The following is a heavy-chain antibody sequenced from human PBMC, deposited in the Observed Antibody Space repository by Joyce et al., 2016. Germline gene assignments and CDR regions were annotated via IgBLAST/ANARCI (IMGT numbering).Heavy chain of an antibody. D-gene: IGHD6-19*01. CDR2: MYYSGST. CDR3: ARSSGPPRNWFDP. V-gene: IGHV4-39*01. Sequence: QLQLQESGPGLVKPSETLSLTCTVSGGSIIRSSFYWGWIRQPPGKGLEWIGSMYYSGSTDYNPSLKSRLTRSVDTSKNQFSLKLSSVTAADTAVYYCARSSGPPRNWFDPWGQGTLVTVSS. J-gene: IGHJ5*02. CDR1: GGSIIRSSFY.